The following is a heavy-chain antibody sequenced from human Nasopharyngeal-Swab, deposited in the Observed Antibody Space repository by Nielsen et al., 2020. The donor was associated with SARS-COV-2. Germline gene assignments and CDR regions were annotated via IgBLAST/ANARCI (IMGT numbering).Heavy chain of an antibody. Sequence: GESLKISCAASGFTVSSNYMSWDRQAPGKGLEWVSVIYSGGSTYYADSVKGRFTISRHNSKNTLYLQMNSLRAEDTAVYYCARGFTGTYYYYYMDVWGKGTTVTVSS. J-gene: IGHJ6*03. D-gene: IGHD3-9*01. CDR2: IYSGGST. CDR3: ARGFTGTYYYYYMDV. CDR1: GFTVSSNY. V-gene: IGHV3-53*04.